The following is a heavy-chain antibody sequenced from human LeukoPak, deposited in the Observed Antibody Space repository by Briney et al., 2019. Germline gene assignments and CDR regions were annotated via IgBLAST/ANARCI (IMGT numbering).Heavy chain of an antibody. V-gene: IGHV3-74*03. J-gene: IGHJ4*02. Sequence: GGSLRLSCAASGFNFGSYWIHWVRQAPGKGMVWVSGINGDGSGTMYADSVRGRFTISRDNAKNTLYVQMNGLSGEDTGVYYCATLVGAATPVDYWGQGTLVTVSS. CDR3: ATLVGAATPVDY. CDR1: GFNFGSYW. D-gene: IGHD1-26*01. CDR2: INGDGSGT.